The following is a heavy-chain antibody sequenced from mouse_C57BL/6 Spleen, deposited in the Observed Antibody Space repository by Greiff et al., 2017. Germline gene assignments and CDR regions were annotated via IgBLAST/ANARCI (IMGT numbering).Heavy chain of an antibody. CDR1: GYTFTSYW. D-gene: IGHD2-5*01. J-gene: IGHJ4*01. CDR3: TRSETYYSNYEGAMDY. V-gene: IGHV1-5*01. CDR2: IYPGNSDT. Sequence: EVQLQESETVLARPGASVKMSCKTSGYTFTSYWMHWVKQRPGQGLEWIGAIYPGNSDTSYNQKFKGKAKLTAVTSASTAYMELSSLTNEDSAVYYCTRSETYYSNYEGAMDYWGQGTSVTVSS.